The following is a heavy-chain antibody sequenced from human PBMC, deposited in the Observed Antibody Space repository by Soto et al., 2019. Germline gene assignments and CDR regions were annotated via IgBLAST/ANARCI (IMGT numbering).Heavy chain of an antibody. J-gene: IGHJ4*02. Sequence: QITLKESGPTLVKPTQTLTLTCAFSGFSLSTTGVGVGWIRQPPGKALEWLAFIYWDDDERYRPSLKSRLTITKDTFKTQVVLTMANMDPVDTATYYCARTSVNWGSRGLIDHWGQGTLVTVSS. V-gene: IGHV2-5*02. CDR1: GFSLSTTGVG. CDR2: IYWDDDE. CDR3: ARTSVNWGSRGLIDH. D-gene: IGHD7-27*01.